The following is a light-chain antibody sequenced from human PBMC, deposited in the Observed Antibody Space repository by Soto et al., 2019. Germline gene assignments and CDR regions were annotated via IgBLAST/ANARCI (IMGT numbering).Light chain of an antibody. CDR3: QQYDNWPRT. J-gene: IGKJ5*01. Sequence: DIVLTQSQGTLPFSPGERVTLSCRASQSFSSNLAWYQQKPGQAPRLLIYGASTRATGVPARFSGSGSGTEFTLTISSLQSEDFAVYYCQQYDNWPRTFGEGTRLEIK. CDR1: QSFSSN. CDR2: GAS. V-gene: IGKV3-15*01.